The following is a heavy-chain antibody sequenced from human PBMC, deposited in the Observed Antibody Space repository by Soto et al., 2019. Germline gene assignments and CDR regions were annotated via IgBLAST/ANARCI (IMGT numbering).Heavy chain of an antibody. Sequence: SEALSLTCIVSGESISSSSYYWGWIRHPPGKGLEWIGSIYYSGRTYYNPSFKSRVTISIDTSKNQFSLKLSSVTATDTAVYYCARQRTTVVTQAYFDHWGQGALVPVSS. D-gene: IGHD2-21*02. CDR2: IYYSGRT. CDR3: ARQRTTVVTQAYFDH. J-gene: IGHJ4*02. V-gene: IGHV4-39*01. CDR1: GESISSSSYY.